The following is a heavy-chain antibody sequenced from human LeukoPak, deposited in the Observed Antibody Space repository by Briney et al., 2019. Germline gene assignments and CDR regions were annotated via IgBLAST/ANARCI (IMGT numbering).Heavy chain of an antibody. D-gene: IGHD5-24*01. J-gene: IGHJ4*02. CDR3: ARERGERWLQFIDY. CDR2: IYYSGST. CDR1: GGSISSYY. Sequence: SETLSLTCTVSGGSISSYYWSWIRQPPGKGLEWIGYIYYSGSTNYNPSLKSRVTISVDTSKNQFSLKLSSVTAADTAVYYCARERGERWLQFIDYWGQGTLVTVSS. V-gene: IGHV4-59*12.